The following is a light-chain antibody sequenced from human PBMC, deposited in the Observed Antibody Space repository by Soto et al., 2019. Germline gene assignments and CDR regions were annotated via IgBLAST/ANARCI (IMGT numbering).Light chain of an antibody. CDR3: QTWGTGIQV. CDR2: LNSGGSH. V-gene: IGLV4-69*01. Sequence: QPVLTQSPSASAPLGASVKLTCTLSSGHSSYAIAWHQQQPEKGPRYLMNLNSGGSHSKGDGIPDRFSGSSSGAERYLTISSLQSEDEADYYCQTWGTGIQVFGGGTKLTVL. J-gene: IGLJ2*01. CDR1: SGHSSYA.